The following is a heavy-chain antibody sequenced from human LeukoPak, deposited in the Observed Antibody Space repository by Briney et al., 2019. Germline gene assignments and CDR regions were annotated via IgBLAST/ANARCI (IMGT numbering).Heavy chain of an antibody. CDR2: INPNSGGT. CDR3: ARDGGGGYHYGGSGYLAEYFQH. Sequence: ASVRVSSTASVHTFTASYMQCVRHAPGQGREWMGWINPNSGGTNYTQKFQGRVTMARDTSISTAYMELSRLRSDDTAVYYCARDGGGGYHYGGSGYLAEYFQHWGQGTLVTVSS. J-gene: IGHJ1*01. CDR1: VHTFTASY. V-gene: IGHV1-2*02. D-gene: IGHD3-22*01.